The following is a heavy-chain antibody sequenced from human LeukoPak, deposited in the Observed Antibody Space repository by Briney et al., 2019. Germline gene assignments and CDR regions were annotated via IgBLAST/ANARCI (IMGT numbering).Heavy chain of an antibody. CDR2: ISYDGSNK. CDR1: GFTFSSYG. J-gene: IGHJ4*02. V-gene: IGHV3-30*03. CDR3: APSGSYGAFDY. D-gene: IGHD1-26*01. Sequence: GGSLRLSCAASGFTFSSYGMHWVRQAPGKGLEWVAVISYDGSNKYYADSVKGRFTISRDNSKNTLYLQMNSLRAEDTAVYYCAPSGSYGAFDYWGQGTLVTVSS.